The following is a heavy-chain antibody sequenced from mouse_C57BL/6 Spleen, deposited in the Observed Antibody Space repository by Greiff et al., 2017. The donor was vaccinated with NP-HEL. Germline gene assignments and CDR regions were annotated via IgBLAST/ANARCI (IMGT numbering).Heavy chain of an antibody. J-gene: IGHJ4*01. Sequence: VQLQESGPELVKPGASVKISCKASGYAFSSSWMNWVKQRPGKGLEWIGRIYPGDGDTNYNGKFKGKATLTADKSSSTAYMQLSSLTSEDSAVYFCARYDYGSRGAMDDWGKGTSVTVSS. CDR2: IYPGDGDT. CDR1: GYAFSSSW. D-gene: IGHD1-1*01. V-gene: IGHV1-82*01. CDR3: ARYDYGSRGAMDD.